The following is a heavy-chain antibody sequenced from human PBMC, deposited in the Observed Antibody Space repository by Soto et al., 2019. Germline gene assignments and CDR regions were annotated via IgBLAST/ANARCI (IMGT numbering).Heavy chain of an antibody. CDR1: GYTFTSYG. Sequence: ASVKVSRKASGYTFTSYGISWVRQAPGQGLEWMGWISAYNGNTNYAQKLQGRVTMTTDTSTSTAYMELRSLRSDDTAVYYCARSSSDSSGYYDYFDYWGQGTLVTVSS. CDR3: ARSSSDSSGYYDYFDY. CDR2: ISAYNGNT. V-gene: IGHV1-18*01. D-gene: IGHD3-22*01. J-gene: IGHJ4*02.